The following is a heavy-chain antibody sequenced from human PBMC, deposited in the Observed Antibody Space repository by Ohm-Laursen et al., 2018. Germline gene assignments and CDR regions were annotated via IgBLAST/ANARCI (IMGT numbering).Heavy chain of an antibody. CDR1: GYTFTSYY. V-gene: IGHV1-2*02. Sequence: ASVKVSCKASGYTFTSYYIHWVRQAPGQGLEWMGWINPNSGVTTDAQKFQGRVTMTRDTSISTAYMELNSLRSDDTAVYYCARDAPPTCSSASCYGFIDYWGQGTLVTVSS. CDR2: INPNSGVT. J-gene: IGHJ4*02. D-gene: IGHD2-2*01. CDR3: ARDAPPTCSSASCYGFIDY.